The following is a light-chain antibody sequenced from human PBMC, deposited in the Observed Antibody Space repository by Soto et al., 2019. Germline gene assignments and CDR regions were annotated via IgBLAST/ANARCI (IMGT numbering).Light chain of an antibody. V-gene: IGKV3-11*01. CDR2: DAS. J-gene: IGKJ5*01. CDR1: QSVSNY. CDR3: QQRSNWPT. Sequence: EIVLTQSPATLSLSPGDRATLSFRASQSVSNYLAWYQHKPGQAPRLLIYDASNRATGLPARFSGSGSGTDFTLTISSLEPEDFAVYYCQQRSNWPTFGQGTRLEI.